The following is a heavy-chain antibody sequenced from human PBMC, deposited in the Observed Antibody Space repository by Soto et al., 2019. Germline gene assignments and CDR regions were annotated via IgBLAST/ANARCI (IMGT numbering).Heavy chain of an antibody. D-gene: IGHD3-22*01. V-gene: IGHV3-21*01. J-gene: IGHJ4*02. CDR3: AREDSIIIPAVSDF. CDR2: ISKSDYT. CDR1: GFAFNNYG. Sequence: GGSLRFSCPVSGFAFNNYGINWVRQAPGKGLEWVSSISKSDYTYYSDSVKGRFTISRDNAKNSVSLQMNTLRVEDTAVYYCAREDSIIIPAVSDFWGQGTLVTVSS.